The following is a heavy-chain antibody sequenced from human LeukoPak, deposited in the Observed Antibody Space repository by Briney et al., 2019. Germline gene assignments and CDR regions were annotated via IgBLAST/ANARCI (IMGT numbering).Heavy chain of an antibody. J-gene: IGHJ3*02. D-gene: IGHD2-15*01. CDR1: GFTFSNYA. CDR2: LSSSGGTT. CDR3: AKRALIGDYSAAFDI. V-gene: IGHV3-23*01. Sequence: GGSLRLSCAASGFTFSNYAMSWVRQAPGKGLEWVSGLSSSGGTTYYADSVKGRFTISRDNSKSMMYLGMNSLRAEDTAVYYCAKRALIGDYSAAFDIWGQGTMVTVSS.